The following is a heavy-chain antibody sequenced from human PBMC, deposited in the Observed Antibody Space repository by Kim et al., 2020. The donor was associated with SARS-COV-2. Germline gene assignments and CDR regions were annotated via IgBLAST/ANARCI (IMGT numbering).Heavy chain of an antibody. CDR1: GFTFDDYT. CDR3: AKGEGYSYGYDIDY. CDR2: ISWDGGST. V-gene: IGHV3-43*01. Sequence: GGSLRLSCAASGFTFDDYTMHWVRQAPGKGLEWVSLISWDGGSTYYADSVKGRFTISRDNSKNSLYLQMNSLRTEDTALYYCAKGEGYSYGYDIDYWGQGTLVTVSS. J-gene: IGHJ4*02. D-gene: IGHD5-18*01.